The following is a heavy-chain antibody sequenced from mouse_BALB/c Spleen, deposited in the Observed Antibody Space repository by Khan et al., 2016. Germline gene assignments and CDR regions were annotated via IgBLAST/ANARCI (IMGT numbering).Heavy chain of an antibody. Sequence: EVQLQESGPGLVKPSQSLSLTCTVTGYSITSDYAWNWIRQFPGNKLEWMGYISYSGSTRYYPSLKSRISITRATSKNQFFLQLNSATTEDTATYYCARTPTAYYTMDYWGQGTSVTVSS. D-gene: IGHD1-2*01. CDR1: GYSITSDYA. CDR3: ARTPTAYYTMDY. V-gene: IGHV3-2*02. J-gene: IGHJ4*01. CDR2: ISYSGST.